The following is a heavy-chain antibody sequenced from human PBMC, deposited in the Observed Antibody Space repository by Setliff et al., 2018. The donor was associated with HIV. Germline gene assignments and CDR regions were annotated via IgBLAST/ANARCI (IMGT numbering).Heavy chain of an antibody. Sequence: PGESLKISCAASGYTFTNYWIGWVRQMPGKGLEWMGIIYPGDSDIIYSPSFQGQVTISADKSITTAYLQWSSLKASDTAIYYCVRHRSAVAGTRIGYCYYMDVWGKGTTVTVSS. J-gene: IGHJ6*03. V-gene: IGHV5-51*01. CDR3: VRHRSAVAGTRIGYCYYMDV. CDR2: IYPGDSDI. CDR1: GYTFTNYW. D-gene: IGHD6-19*01.